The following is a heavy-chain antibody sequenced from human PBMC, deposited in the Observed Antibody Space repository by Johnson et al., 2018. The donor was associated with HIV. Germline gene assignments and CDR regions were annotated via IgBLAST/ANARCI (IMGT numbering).Heavy chain of an antibody. CDR3: STYTILSTMYVEIKGGAFDI. D-gene: IGHD3-9*01. CDR1: GFTFSSYA. V-gene: IGHV3-30*04. J-gene: IGHJ3*02. CDR2: ISYDGSNK. Sequence: VQLVESGGGLVQPGGSLRLSCAASGFTFSSYAMHWVRQAPGKGLEWVAVISYDGSNKYYADSVKGRFTISRDDSKNTLYLQMNSLKTEDTAVYYCSTYTILSTMYVEIKGGAFDIWGQGTMVTVSS.